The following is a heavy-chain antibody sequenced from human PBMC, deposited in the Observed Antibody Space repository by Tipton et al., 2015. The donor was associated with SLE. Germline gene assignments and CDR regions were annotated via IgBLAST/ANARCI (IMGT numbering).Heavy chain of an antibody. Sequence: TLSLTCTVSGGSIGSHYWNWIRQSPGKGLEWIGYLSHSGSTNYNPSRKSRVTISLDASKNQVSLKMNFVTAADTAVYFCARRRGGSYYDYWGQGTLVTVSS. CDR3: ARRRGGSYYDY. CDR1: GGSIGSHY. J-gene: IGHJ4*02. D-gene: IGHD1-26*01. CDR2: LSHSGST. V-gene: IGHV4-59*11.